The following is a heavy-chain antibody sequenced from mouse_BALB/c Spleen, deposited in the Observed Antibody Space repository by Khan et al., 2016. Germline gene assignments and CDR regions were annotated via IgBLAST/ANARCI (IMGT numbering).Heavy chain of an antibody. Sequence: VQLQQSGAELMKPGASGKISCKATGYTFSSYWIEWVKQRPGHGLEWIGEILPRSGTTNYNEKLKGKATFTADTSSNTAYMQLSSLTSEDSAVYYCARRSNPDYWGQGTTLTVSS. CDR2: ILPRSGTT. CDR3: ARRSNPDY. V-gene: IGHV1-9*01. D-gene: IGHD4-1*01. J-gene: IGHJ2*01. CDR1: GYTFSSYW.